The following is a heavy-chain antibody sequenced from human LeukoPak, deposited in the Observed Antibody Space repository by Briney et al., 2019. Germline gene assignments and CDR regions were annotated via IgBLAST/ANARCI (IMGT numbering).Heavy chain of an antibody. CDR3: ARAAAVSGAFRDNYFDP. J-gene: IGHJ5*02. CDR2: ISDDGRIK. CDR1: GFTFSRYD. Sequence: GGSLRLSCVGSGFTFSRYDIHWVRQAPGKGLEWVAVISDDGRIKIYADSVKGRFTISRDNSKNTLYLQMNSLRPGDAAVYYCARAAAVSGAFRDNYFDPWGQGTLVTVSS. D-gene: IGHD2-15*01. V-gene: IGHV3-30*04.